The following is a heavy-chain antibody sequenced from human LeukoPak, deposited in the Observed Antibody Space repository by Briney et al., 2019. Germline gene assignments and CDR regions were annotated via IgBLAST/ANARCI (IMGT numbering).Heavy chain of an antibody. CDR3: ARGGRGDVHFDY. Sequence: SETLSLTCTVSGGSISSYYWSWIRQPPGKGLEWIGYIYYSGSTNYNPSLKSRVTISVDTSKNQFSLKLSSVTAADTAVYYCARGGRGDVHFDYWGQGTLVTVSS. V-gene: IGHV4-59*01. CDR1: GGSISSYY. D-gene: IGHD2-21*02. CDR2: IYYSGST. J-gene: IGHJ4*02.